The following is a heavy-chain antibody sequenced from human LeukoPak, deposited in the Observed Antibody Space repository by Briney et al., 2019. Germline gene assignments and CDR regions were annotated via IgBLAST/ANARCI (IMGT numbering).Heavy chain of an antibody. CDR3: AGLVGRYSSGLYYYYFDY. CDR2: MDLSGTT. J-gene: IGHJ4*02. D-gene: IGHD3-22*01. V-gene: IGHV4-4*02. CDR1: GDSINSLDL. Sequence: ETLSLTCTVSGDSINSLDLWSWVRQPPGKGLEWIGEMDLSGTTHSNPSVKSRVTISIDKSKNQFFLNLSSVTAADTAVYYCAGLVGRYSSGLYYYYFDYWGQGTLVTVSS.